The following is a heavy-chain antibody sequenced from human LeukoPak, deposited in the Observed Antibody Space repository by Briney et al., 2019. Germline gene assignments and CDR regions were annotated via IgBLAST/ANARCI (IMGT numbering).Heavy chain of an antibody. J-gene: IGHJ6*03. Sequence: GGSLRLSCAASGFTFRSYRMSWVRQAPGKGLEWVANIKEDANEEYYVDSVRGRFIISRDNAKNSLFLQMYSLRADDTAVYCTSNSCYSPNFYYMDVWGKGTTVAVSS. CDR2: IKEDANEE. CDR3: SNSCYSPNFYYMDV. D-gene: IGHD2-2*01. V-gene: IGHV3-7*01. CDR1: GFTFRSYR.